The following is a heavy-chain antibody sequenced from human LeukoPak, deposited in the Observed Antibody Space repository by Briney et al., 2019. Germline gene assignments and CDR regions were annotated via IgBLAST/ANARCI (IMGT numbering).Heavy chain of an antibody. Sequence: SQTLSLTCTVSGASISSGDYYWSWIRQPPGKGLEWIGEINHSGSTNYNPSLKSRVTISVDTSKNQFSLKLSSMTAADTAVYYCARPNDGGGDAFDIWGQGTMVTVSS. CDR2: INHSGST. V-gene: IGHV4-30-4*08. D-gene: IGHD4-23*01. CDR1: GASISSGDYY. J-gene: IGHJ3*02. CDR3: ARPNDGGGDAFDI.